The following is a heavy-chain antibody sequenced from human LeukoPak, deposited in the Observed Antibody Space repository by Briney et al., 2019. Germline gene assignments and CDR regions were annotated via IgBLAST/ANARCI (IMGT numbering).Heavy chain of an antibody. V-gene: IGHV4-39*01. CDR2: GQYSDIS. Sequence: SETLSLTCTVSGGSINAAYYWGWIRQPPGKGLEWLGSGQYSDISYYNPSLKSRVTVSVDASKNQFSLKLTSVTAADTAVYFCARYCTGSTCYRGVGDSWGQGTLVTVSS. CDR3: ARYCTGSTCYRGVGDS. D-gene: IGHD2-8*02. J-gene: IGHJ4*02. CDR1: GGSINAAYY.